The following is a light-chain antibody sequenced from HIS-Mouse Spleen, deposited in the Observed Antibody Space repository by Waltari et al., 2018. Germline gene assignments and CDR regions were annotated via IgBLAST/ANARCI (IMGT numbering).Light chain of an antibody. V-gene: IGLV1-40*01. CDR3: QSYDSSLSGFWV. CDR1: SSNLGAGYD. J-gene: IGLJ3*02. Sequence: QSVLTQPPSVSGAPGQRVTISCTGSSSNLGAGYDVPWSQQLPGTAPKLLTYGNRNRPSGVPDRFSGSKSGTSASRAITGLQAEDEADYYCQSYDSSLSGFWVFGGGTKLTVL. CDR2: GNR.